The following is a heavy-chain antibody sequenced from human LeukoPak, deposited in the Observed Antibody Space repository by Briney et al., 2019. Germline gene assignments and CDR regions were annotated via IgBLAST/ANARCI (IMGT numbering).Heavy chain of an antibody. V-gene: IGHV4-34*01. J-gene: IGHJ6*02. D-gene: IGHD6-6*01. CDR1: GGSISSYY. Sequence: SETLSLTCTISGGSISSYYWSWIRQPPGKGLEWIGEINHSGSTNYNPSLKSRVTISVDTSKNQFSLRLSSVTAADTAVYYCARGAVPDVWGQGTTVTVSS. CDR2: INHSGST. CDR3: ARGAVPDV.